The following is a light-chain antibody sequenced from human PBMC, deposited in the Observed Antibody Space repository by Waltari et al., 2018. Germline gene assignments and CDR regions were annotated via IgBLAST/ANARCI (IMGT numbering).Light chain of an antibody. V-gene: IGKV1-16*01. CDR2: GAS. CDR3: QQYHTYPYT. J-gene: IGKJ2*01. Sequence: DIQVTQSPSTRSASLGDRVTITCRASQDISNYLAWLQQKPGKAPKSLVFGASALQTGVPSRFSGSGSGTDFTLTITNLQAEDSAIYYCQQYHTYPYTFGQGTKLGIK. CDR1: QDISNY.